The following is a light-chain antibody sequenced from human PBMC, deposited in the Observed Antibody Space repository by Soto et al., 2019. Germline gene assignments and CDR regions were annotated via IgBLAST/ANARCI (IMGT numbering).Light chain of an antibody. CDR2: KAS. CDR1: QSVNIR. Sequence: DIQLTQSPSTLSASVGDRVTITCRASQSVNIRLARYQQKPGKAPKLLIYKASSLESGVPSRFSGSGSGTEFTLTISRLQPDDFATDYCQQYNTYSRTFGQGTKVEIK. V-gene: IGKV1-5*03. J-gene: IGKJ1*01. CDR3: QQYNTYSRT.